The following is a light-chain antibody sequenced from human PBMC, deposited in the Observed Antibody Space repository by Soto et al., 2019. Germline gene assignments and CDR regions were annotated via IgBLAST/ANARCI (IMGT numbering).Light chain of an antibody. Sequence: QSVLTQPPSVSGAPGQRVTISCTGSSSNIGAGYEVHWYQQLPGTAPKLLIYGDRYRPSGVPDRFSGSMSGTSVSLAITGLQAEDEADYHCQSYDSSLSGMVFGGGTKVTVL. J-gene: IGLJ3*02. V-gene: IGLV1-40*01. CDR3: QSYDSSLSGMV. CDR1: SSNIGAGYE. CDR2: GDR.